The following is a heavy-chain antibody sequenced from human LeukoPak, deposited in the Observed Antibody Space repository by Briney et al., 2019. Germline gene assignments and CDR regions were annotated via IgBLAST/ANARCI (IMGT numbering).Heavy chain of an antibody. CDR1: GGTFSSYA. CDR2: MNPNSGNT. CDR3: ARGFCTGHACYTAEYLPH. V-gene: IGHV1-8*02. D-gene: IGHD2-8*02. Sequence: ASVKVSCKASGGTFSSYAISWVRQAPGQGLEWMGWMNPNSGNTGYAQKFQGRVTMTRNTSISTAYMELSSLRSEDTAVYYCARGFCTGHACYTAEYLPHWGQGTLITVSS. J-gene: IGHJ1*01.